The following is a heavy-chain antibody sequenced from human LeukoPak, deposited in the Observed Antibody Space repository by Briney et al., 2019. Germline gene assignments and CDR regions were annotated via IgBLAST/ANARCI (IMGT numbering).Heavy chain of an antibody. Sequence: GGSLRLSCAASGFTFSGYWMHWVRQAPGKGLEWVANIKQDGSEKHFADSVKGRFTISRDNAENSLYLQMNSLRAEDTAMYYCARGTIAAPGTNYWGQGTLVTVSS. CDR1: GFTFSGYW. J-gene: IGHJ4*02. CDR3: ARGTIAAPGTNY. V-gene: IGHV3-7*01. CDR2: IKQDGSEK. D-gene: IGHD6-13*01.